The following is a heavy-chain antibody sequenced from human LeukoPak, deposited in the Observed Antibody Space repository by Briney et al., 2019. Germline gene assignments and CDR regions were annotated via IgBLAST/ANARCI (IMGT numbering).Heavy chain of an antibody. J-gene: IGHJ4*02. Sequence: TGGSLRLSCAASGFTVSSNYMSWVRQAPGKGLEWVSLIYSGGKTSYADSVKGRSTISRDNSRNTLYLQMNSLSAEDTAVYYCARDRVNWNDVGGLFDYWGQGTLVTVSS. V-gene: IGHV3-53*01. CDR1: GFTVSSNY. CDR3: ARDRVNWNDVGGLFDY. CDR2: IYSGGKT. D-gene: IGHD1-1*01.